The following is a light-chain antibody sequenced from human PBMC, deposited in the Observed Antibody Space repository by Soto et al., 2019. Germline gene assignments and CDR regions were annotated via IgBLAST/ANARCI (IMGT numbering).Light chain of an antibody. Sequence: DIQMTQSPSSLSASVGDRVTITCQASQDISNYLNWYQQKPGKAPKLLIYDASTLETGVPSRFSGSGSGTDFTFTISSLQPEDIATYYCQQYDNLPVFTFGPGTKVDIK. CDR2: DAS. J-gene: IGKJ3*01. V-gene: IGKV1-33*01. CDR3: QQYDNLPVFT. CDR1: QDISNY.